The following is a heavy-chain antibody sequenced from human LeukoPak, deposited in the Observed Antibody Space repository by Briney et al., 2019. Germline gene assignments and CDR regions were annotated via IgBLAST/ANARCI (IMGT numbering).Heavy chain of an antibody. V-gene: IGHV4-34*01. J-gene: IGHJ4*02. CDR1: GGSFSGYY. D-gene: IGHD5-18*01. CDR2: INHSGST. Sequence: SETLSLTCAVYGGSFSGYYWSWIRQPPGKGLEWIGEINHSGSTNYNPSLKSRVTISVDTSKNQFSLKLSSVTAADTAVYYCASRTWIQLWKEYRGQGTLVTVSS. CDR3: ASRTWIQLWKEY.